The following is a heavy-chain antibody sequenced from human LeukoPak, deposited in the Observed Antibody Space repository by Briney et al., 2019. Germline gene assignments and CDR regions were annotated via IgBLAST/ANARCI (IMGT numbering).Heavy chain of an antibody. J-gene: IGHJ4*02. CDR3: ARLGRTFGYCSSTSCYGDSSSWQYFDY. V-gene: IGHV4-38-2*02. Sequence: SETLSLTCTVSGYSISSGYYWGWIRQPPGKGLEWIGSIYHSGSTYYNPSLKSRVTISVDTSKNQFSLKLSSVTAADTAVYYCARLGRTFGYCSSTSCYGDSSSWQYFDYWGQGTLVTVSS. CDR1: GYSISSGYY. D-gene: IGHD2-2*01. CDR2: IYHSGST.